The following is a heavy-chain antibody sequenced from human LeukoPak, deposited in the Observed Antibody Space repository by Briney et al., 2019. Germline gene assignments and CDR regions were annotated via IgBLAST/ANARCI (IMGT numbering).Heavy chain of an antibody. V-gene: IGHV1-69*05. J-gene: IGHJ3*02. CDR1: GGTFSSYA. Sequence: SVKVSCNASGGTFSSYAISWVRQAPGQGLEWMGRIIPIFGTANYAQKFQGRVTITTDESTSTAYMELSSLRSEDTAVYYCAGDYDILTGYYHDAFDIWGQGTMVTVSS. CDR2: IIPIFGTA. D-gene: IGHD3-9*01. CDR3: AGDYDILTGYYHDAFDI.